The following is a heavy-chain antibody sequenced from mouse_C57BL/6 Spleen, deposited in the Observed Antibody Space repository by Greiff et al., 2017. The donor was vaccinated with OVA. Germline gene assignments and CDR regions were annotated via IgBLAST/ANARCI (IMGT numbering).Heavy chain of an antibody. D-gene: IGHD3-2*02. Sequence: EVQLQQSGPELVKPGASVKISCKASGYTFTDYYMNWVKQSHGKSLEWIGDINPNNGGTSYNQKFKGKATLTVDKSSSTAYMELRSLTSEDSAVYYCARRQLRSYYAMDYWGQGTSVTVSS. CDR3: ARRQLRSYYAMDY. J-gene: IGHJ4*01. CDR1: GYTFTDYY. CDR2: INPNNGGT. V-gene: IGHV1-26*01.